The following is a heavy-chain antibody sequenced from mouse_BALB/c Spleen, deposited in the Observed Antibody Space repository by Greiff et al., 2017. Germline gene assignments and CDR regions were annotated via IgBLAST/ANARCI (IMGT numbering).Heavy chain of an antibody. CDR1: GFTFSSFG. D-gene: IGHD2-14*01. CDR2: ISSGSSTI. J-gene: IGHJ4*01. Sequence: EVQLQESGGGLVQPGGSRKLSCAASGFTFSSFGMHWVRQAPEKGLEGVAYISSGSSTIYYADTVKGRFTISRDNPKNTLFLQMTSLRSEDTAMYYCARSGNAMDYWGQGTSVTVSS. V-gene: IGHV5-17*02. CDR3: ARSGNAMDY.